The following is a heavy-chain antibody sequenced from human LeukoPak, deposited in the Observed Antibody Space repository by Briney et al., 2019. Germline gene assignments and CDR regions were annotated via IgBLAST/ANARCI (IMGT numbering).Heavy chain of an antibody. CDR3: TIGVFPNY. J-gene: IGHJ4*02. D-gene: IGHD2-21*01. V-gene: IGHV3-49*04. Sequence: GRSLRLSCTASGFTFGDYAMSWVRQAPGKGLKWVGFIRSKAYGGTTEYAASVKGRFTISRDDSKSIAYLQMNSLKTEDTAVYYCTIGVFPNYWGQGTLVTVSS. CDR1: GFTFGDYA. CDR2: IRSKAYGGTT.